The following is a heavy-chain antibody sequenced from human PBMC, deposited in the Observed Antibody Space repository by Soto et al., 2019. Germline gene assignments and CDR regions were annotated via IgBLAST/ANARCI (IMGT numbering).Heavy chain of an antibody. CDR1: DFSLTTGKMG. J-gene: IGHJ6*02. CDR2: IFSDNER. Sequence: GSGPTLVNPTETLTLTCTVSDFSLTTGKMGVSWIRQPPGKALEWLAHIFSDNERSYSTSLPGRLTISKDTSGSQVVLSMTNVDPVDTATYYCARMNVDSYQFYYAMDVWGQGTTVTVS. CDR3: ARMNVDSYQFYYAMDV. V-gene: IGHV2-26*01. D-gene: IGHD4-17*01.